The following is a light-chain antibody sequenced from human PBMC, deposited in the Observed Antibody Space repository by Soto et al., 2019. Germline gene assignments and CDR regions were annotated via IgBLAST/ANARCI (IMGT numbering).Light chain of an antibody. V-gene: IGLV1-44*01. J-gene: IGLJ3*02. CDR3: DVWDDRLTGWV. CDR2: SNN. Sequence: QSVLTQPPSASGTPGQRVTISCSGGTSNIGNNAVNWVQQLPGTAPKLLIYSNNQRPSGVPDRFSGSKSGTSGSLVISGLQSEDEADYYCDVWDDRLTGWVFGGGTKLPVL. CDR1: TSNIGNNA.